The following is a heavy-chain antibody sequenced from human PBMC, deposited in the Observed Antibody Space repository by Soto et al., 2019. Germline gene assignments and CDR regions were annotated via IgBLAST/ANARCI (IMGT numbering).Heavy chain of an antibody. CDR2: IYYSGST. CDR3: ARPGEQQLVRDAFDI. Sequence: SETLSLTCTVSGGSISSGGYYWSWIRQHPGKGLEWIGYIYYSGSTYYNPSLKSRVTISVDTSKNQFSLKLSSVTAADTAVYYCARPGEQQLVRDAFDIWGQGTMVTVSS. D-gene: IGHD6-13*01. J-gene: IGHJ3*02. CDR1: GGSISSGGYY. V-gene: IGHV4-31*03.